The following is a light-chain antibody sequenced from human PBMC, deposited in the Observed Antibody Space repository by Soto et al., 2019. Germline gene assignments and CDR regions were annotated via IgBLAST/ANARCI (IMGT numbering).Light chain of an antibody. Sequence: DVQMTPTPSSLSSSFGYTVNITCRASQGIRNNLGWYQQKPGKAPKRLIYGTSNLQYGAPSRFSGSGSGTEFTLTITSLQPEDFATYYCLQHDTYPRTFGQGTKV. CDR2: GTS. V-gene: IGKV1-17*01. CDR3: LQHDTYPRT. CDR1: QGIRNN. J-gene: IGKJ1*01.